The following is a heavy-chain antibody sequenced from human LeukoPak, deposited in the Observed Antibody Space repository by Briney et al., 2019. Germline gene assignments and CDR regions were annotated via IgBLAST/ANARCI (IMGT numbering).Heavy chain of an antibody. CDR2: IWYDGSNK. V-gene: IGHV3-33*01. D-gene: IGHD2-2*01. CDR3: ARARANIVVVPAAMIYYYGMDV. J-gene: IGHJ6*02. CDR1: GFTFSSYG. Sequence: PGGSLRLSCAASGFTFSSYGMHWVRQAPGKGLEWVAVIWYDGSNKYYADSVKGRFTISRDNSKNTLYLQMNSLRAEDTAVYYCARARANIVVVPAAMIYYYGMDVWGQGTTVTVSS.